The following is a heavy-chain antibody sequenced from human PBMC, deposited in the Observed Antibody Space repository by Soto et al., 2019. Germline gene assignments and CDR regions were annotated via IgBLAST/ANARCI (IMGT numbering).Heavy chain of an antibody. Sequence: QVQLVESGGGVVQPGRSLRLSCAASGFTFSSYGMHWVRQAPGKGLEWVAVIWYDGSNKYYADSVKGRFTISRDNSKNTLYLQMNSLRAEDTAVYYCARGGKTGNSGSYRMQGDYWGQGTLVTVSS. J-gene: IGHJ4*02. CDR1: GFTFSSYG. CDR3: ARGGKTGNSGSYRMQGDY. D-gene: IGHD3-10*01. V-gene: IGHV3-33*01. CDR2: IWYDGSNK.